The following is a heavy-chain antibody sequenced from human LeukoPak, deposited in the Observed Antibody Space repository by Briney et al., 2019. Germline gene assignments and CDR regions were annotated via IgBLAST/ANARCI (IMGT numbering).Heavy chain of an antibody. V-gene: IGHV1-2*04. CDR3: ASSVAGSAFDI. D-gene: IGHD6-19*01. Sequence: ASVKVSCKASGYTCTGYYMYWVRQAPGQGLEWMGWINPNSGGTKYAQKFQGWVTMTRDTYINTAYMELSRLKSDDTAVYYCASSVAGSAFDIWGQGTMVTVSS. CDR2: INPNSGGT. CDR1: GYTCTGYY. J-gene: IGHJ3*02.